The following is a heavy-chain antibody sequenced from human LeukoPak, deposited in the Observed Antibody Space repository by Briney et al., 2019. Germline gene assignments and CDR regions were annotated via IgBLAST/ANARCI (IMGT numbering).Heavy chain of an antibody. Sequence: SETLSLTCTVSGGSISSSSYYWGWIRQPPGKGLEWIGSIYYSGSTYYNPSLKSRVTISVDTSKNQFSLKLSSVTAADTAVYYCARPSSYGSSWYALDAFDIWGQGTMVTVSS. CDR3: ARPSSYGSSWYALDAFDI. CDR2: IYYSGST. V-gene: IGHV4-39*07. J-gene: IGHJ3*02. CDR1: GGSISSSSYY. D-gene: IGHD6-13*01.